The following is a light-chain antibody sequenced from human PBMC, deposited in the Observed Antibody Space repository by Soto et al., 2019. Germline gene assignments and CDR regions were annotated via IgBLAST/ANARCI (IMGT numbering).Light chain of an antibody. Sequence: MMMTQSPATLSVSPGARVTLSCRTSHSVNSHVAWYQQKPGQAPRLLLYDASTRATGVPVRFSGSGSGTEFTLTISSLQSEDFGVYYCQQNKDWPGTFGQGTKVDIK. CDR1: HSVNSH. CDR2: DAS. J-gene: IGKJ1*01. CDR3: QQNKDWPGT. V-gene: IGKV3-15*01.